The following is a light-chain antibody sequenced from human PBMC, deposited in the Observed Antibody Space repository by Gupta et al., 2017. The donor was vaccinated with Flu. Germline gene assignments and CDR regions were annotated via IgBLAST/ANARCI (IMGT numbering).Light chain of an antibody. Sequence: QSALTQPASMSGSPGQSINISCTGTASTVGPYHLISWFRQYPGGAPNLLIYQVSQRPSGNPACFSGVQSGNPGFRTISGLLPVEEANYHCSPYAFSSPIFGGGTKLTVL. CDR1: ASTVGPYHL. CDR3: SPYAFSSPI. V-gene: IGLV2-23*02. CDR2: QVS. J-gene: IGLJ2*01.